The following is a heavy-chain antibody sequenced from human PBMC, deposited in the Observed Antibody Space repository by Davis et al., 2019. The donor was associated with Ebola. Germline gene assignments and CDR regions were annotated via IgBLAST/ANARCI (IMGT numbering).Heavy chain of an antibody. CDR1: GFIVSSNY. V-gene: IGHV3-48*01. D-gene: IGHD4-17*01. Sequence: GESLKISCAASGFIVSSNYMTWVRQAPGKGLEWVSAISSSSSTIYYADSVKGRFTISRDNSKNTLYLQMNSLRAEDTAVYYCAKDPGYGDSGDLYYYYYGMDVWGQGTTVTVSS. J-gene: IGHJ6*02. CDR2: ISSSSSTI. CDR3: AKDPGYGDSGDLYYYYYGMDV.